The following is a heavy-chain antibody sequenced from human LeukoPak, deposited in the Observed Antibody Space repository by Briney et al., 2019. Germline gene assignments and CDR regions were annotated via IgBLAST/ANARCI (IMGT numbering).Heavy chain of an antibody. D-gene: IGHD1-26*01. J-gene: IGHJ4*02. CDR3: AKMTIHSDSVL. CDR1: GGPISVDY. CDR2: IYYTGRT. V-gene: IGHV4-59*01. Sequence: SETLSLTCIVSGGPISVDYWNWIRQAPGKGLEWIGYIYYTGRTKYNPSLASRLTISIDTSKSQFSLRLTSVTAADTAVYYCAKMTIHSDSVLWGQGSLVTVSS.